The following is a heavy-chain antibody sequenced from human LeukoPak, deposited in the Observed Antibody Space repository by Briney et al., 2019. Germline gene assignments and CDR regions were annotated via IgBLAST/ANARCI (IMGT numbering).Heavy chain of an antibody. CDR1: VYSFTSYW. CDR3: ARQYRDYYDMDV. J-gene: IGHJ6*02. Sequence: HGESLKISCKGSVYSFTSYWIGWVRQMCGKGPEWMGIIYPGDSDTRYSPSFQGQVTLSVDKSISTAYLQWSSLKASDTAKYYCARQYRDYYDMDVWGQGTTVTVSS. CDR2: IYPGDSDT. D-gene: IGHD3-10*01. V-gene: IGHV5-51*01.